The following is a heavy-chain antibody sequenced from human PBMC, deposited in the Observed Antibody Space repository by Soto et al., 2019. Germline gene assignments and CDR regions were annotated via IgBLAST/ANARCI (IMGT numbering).Heavy chain of an antibody. CDR2: VHHSWGS. D-gene: IGHD3-10*01. CDR1: GGSISSYY. CDR3: ARQGFGPLHGLVDV. J-gene: IGHJ6*02. V-gene: IGHV4-59*08. Sequence: QVQLQESGPGLVKPSEALSLSCTVSGGSISSYYWSGFRQSPGKRMEWIGYVHHSWGSSHNPSLQSRVAISLDTSKSQFSLKVTSVTATDTAVYYCARQGFGPLHGLVDVWGQGTTVTVSS.